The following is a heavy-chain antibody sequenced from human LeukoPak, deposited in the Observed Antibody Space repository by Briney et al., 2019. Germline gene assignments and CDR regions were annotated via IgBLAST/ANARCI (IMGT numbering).Heavy chain of an antibody. J-gene: IGHJ4*02. CDR3: ARTSRDGYNRAYYFDY. Sequence: SPETLSLTCTVSGGSISSYYWSWIRQPAGKGLEWIGRIYTSGSTNYNPSLKSRVTMSVDTSKNQFPLKLSSVTAADTAVYYCARTSRDGYNRAYYFDYWGQGTLVTVSS. CDR1: GGSISSYY. D-gene: IGHD5-24*01. CDR2: IYTSGST. V-gene: IGHV4-4*07.